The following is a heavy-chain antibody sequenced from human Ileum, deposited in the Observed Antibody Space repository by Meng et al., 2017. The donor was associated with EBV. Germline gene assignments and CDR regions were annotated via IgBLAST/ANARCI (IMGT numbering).Heavy chain of an antibody. Sequence: EVQLLECGGGLVQPGGPLRLSCAASGFTFSGSTMHWVRQASGKGLEWVGRIRNKANSYATAYAASVKGRFTISRDDSKNTAYLQVDSLRPEDTAVYYCAKGFSGTYYVLESWGQGTLVTVSS. CDR1: GFTFSGST. CDR3: AKGFSGTYYVLES. J-gene: IGHJ4*02. V-gene: IGHV3-73*02. CDR2: IRNKANSYAT. D-gene: IGHD1-26*01.